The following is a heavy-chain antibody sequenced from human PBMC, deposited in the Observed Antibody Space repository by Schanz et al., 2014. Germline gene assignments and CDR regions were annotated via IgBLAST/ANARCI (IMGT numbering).Heavy chain of an antibody. Sequence: EVQLVESGGGLIHPGGSLRLSCAVSGFTVSTNYMTWVRQAPGKGLECVSVLYTGGSTFYAESVRGRFFISRDSSKNTLFIHMTSVRAEDKGVYYCVRDAGRDGYSFSFPFWGQGTLVTVSS. V-gene: IGHV3-53*01. D-gene: IGHD2-15*01. CDR1: GFTVSTNY. J-gene: IGHJ3*01. CDR2: LYTGGST. CDR3: VRDAGRDGYSFSFPF.